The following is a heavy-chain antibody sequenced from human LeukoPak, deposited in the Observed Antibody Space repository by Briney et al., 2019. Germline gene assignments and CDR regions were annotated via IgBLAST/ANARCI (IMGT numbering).Heavy chain of an antibody. CDR3: ARGLNLAALRTGFDY. J-gene: IGHJ4*02. CDR1: GYTFTGYY. D-gene: IGHD2-8*02. V-gene: IGHV1-2*02. Sequence: RASVKVSCKASGYTFTGYYMHWVRQAPGQGLEWMGWINPNSGGTNYAQKFQGRVSMTRDTSISTAYMELSRLRSDDTAVYYCARGLNLAALRTGFDYWGQGTLVAVSS. CDR2: INPNSGGT.